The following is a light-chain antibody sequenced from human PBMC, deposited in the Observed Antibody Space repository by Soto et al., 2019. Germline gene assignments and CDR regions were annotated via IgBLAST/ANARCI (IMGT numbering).Light chain of an antibody. CDR1: SSDVGGYNL. J-gene: IGLJ1*01. V-gene: IGLV2-11*01. CDR2: DVT. Sequence: QSALTQPRSVSGSPGQSVTSSCTGTSSDVGGYNLVSWYQHHPGKAPKLMIYDVTKRPSGVPDRFSGSKSGNTASLTISGLQAEDETDYYCCSYAGSYTYVFGTGTKLTVL. CDR3: CSYAGSYTYV.